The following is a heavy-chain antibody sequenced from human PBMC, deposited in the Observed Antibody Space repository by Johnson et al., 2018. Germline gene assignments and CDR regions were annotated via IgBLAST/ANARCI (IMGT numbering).Heavy chain of an antibody. CDR2: IYYSGSP. CDR3: ARGGAYYYYMDV. J-gene: IGHJ6*03. D-gene: IGHD1-26*01. V-gene: IGHV4-59*01. CDR1: GGSISSYY. Sequence: QVQLQESGPGLVKPSETLSLTCTVSGGSISSYYWSWIRQPPGKGLEWIGYIYYSGSPNYNPSLKSRVTISVDTSKNQFSLKLSSVTAADTAVYYCARGGAYYYYMDVWGKGTTVTVSS.